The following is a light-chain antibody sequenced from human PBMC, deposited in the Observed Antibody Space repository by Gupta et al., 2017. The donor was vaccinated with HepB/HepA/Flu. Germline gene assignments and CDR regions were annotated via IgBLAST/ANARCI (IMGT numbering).Light chain of an antibody. CDR1: QSIGNY. Sequence: DIQMTQSPSSLSASVGDRVTITCRTSQSIGNYLNWYQQKPGKAPQLLIYAASSWQRGVPSRFSGSGYGKYLPLTINSRQLEDSAPYFFQGGDSSPHFTFGHGTKVDI. V-gene: IGKV1-39*01. CDR3: QGGDSSPHFT. J-gene: IGKJ3*01. CDR2: AAS.